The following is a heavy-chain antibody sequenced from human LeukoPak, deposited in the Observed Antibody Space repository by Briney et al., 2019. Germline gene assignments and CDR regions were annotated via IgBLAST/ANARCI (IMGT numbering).Heavy chain of an antibody. CDR2: ISSSSSYI. J-gene: IGHJ3*02. Sequence: GGSLRLSCAASGFTFSSYAMSWVRQAPGKGLEWVSSISSSSSYIYYADSVKGRFTISRDNAKNSLYLQMNSLRAEDTAVYYCARLSVEGAFDIWGQGTMVTVSS. CDR1: GFTFSSYA. CDR3: ARLSVEGAFDI. D-gene: IGHD5/OR15-5a*01. V-gene: IGHV3-21*01.